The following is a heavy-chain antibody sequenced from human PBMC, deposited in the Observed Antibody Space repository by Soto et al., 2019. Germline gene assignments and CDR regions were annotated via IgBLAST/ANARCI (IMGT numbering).Heavy chain of an antibody. CDR1: GGSISSYY. CDR3: ARFNWYFDL. Sequence: QVQLQESGPGLVKPSETLSLTCTVSGGSISSYYWSWIRQPPAKGLEWVGYIYYSGSTNYNPSLKSRVTKSVDTSKKQFCLKLSSVTAADAAVYYWARFNWYFDLWGRGTLVTVSS. V-gene: IGHV4-59*08. J-gene: IGHJ2*01. CDR2: IYYSGST.